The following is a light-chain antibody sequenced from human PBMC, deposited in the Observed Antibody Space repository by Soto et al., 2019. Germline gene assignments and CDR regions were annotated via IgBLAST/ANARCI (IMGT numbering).Light chain of an antibody. CDR2: GAS. Sequence: VMTQSKATLSVSPGERATFSCRASQSVSNNLAWYQQTPGQAPRLLIYGASTRATGIPARFSGSGSGTEFTLTISSLQSEDFAVYYCQQYHKWPPITFGQGTRLEIK. J-gene: IGKJ5*01. CDR3: QQYHKWPPIT. V-gene: IGKV3-15*01. CDR1: QSVSNN.